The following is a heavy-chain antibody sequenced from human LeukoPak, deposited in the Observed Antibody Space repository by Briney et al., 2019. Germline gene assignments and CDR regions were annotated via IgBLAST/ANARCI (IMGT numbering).Heavy chain of an antibody. V-gene: IGHV3-13*01. Sequence: GSLRLSCAASGFTFSSYDMHWVRQATGKGLEWVSGLGTRGDTYYAGSVDGRFTVSRDNAKNSLYLQMNSLRDEDTAVYYCARGTYYDFWSGYYTGEKEEIDYWGQGTLVTVSS. CDR3: ARGTYYDFWSGYYTGEKEEIDY. D-gene: IGHD3-3*01. CDR1: GFTFSSYD. CDR2: LGTRGDT. J-gene: IGHJ4*02.